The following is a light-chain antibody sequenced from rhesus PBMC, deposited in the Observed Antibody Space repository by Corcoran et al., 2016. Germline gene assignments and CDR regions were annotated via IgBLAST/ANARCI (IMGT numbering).Light chain of an antibody. CDR2: GAS. J-gene: IGKJ1*01. Sequence: EIVMTQSPATLALSPGERATLSCRASQSVSSYLAWYQQKPGQAPRFLIYGASSRATGIPDRFIGSGSGTECHLTISSLEPEDVGVYFCLQSSNWWTFGQGTKVEIK. CDR1: QSVSSY. V-gene: IGKV3-24*04. CDR3: LQSSNWWT.